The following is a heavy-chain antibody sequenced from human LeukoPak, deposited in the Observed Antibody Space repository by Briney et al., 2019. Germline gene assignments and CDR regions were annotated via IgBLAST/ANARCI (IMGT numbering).Heavy chain of an antibody. Sequence: GGSLRFSCAACACTFSKDVIDWGRQAPGKGVEWGVVVSYDENNKYYASSVNCRFSFSRHNSNYTVYLQISSLRPEDTAMYYCTRAFCCSGTSCHARCGYYSYAMDVWGQGTPVTVSS. D-gene: IGHD2-2*01. J-gene: IGHJ6*02. CDR1: ACTFSKDV. V-gene: IGHV3-30*03. CDR3: TRAFCCSGTSCHARCGYYSYAMDV. CDR2: VSYDENNK.